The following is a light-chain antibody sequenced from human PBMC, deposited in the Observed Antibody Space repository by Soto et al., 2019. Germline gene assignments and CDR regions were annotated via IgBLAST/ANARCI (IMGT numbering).Light chain of an antibody. V-gene: IGLV2-14*03. J-gene: IGLJ1*01. Sequence: QSVLTQPASVSGSPGQSITISCTGISADVSTSNFVSWYQHHPGKGPRLILYDFTHRPSGISDRFSGSKSGDTASLTISGLRAEDEADYYCASYRSGTYVFGTGTKVTVL. CDR2: DFT. CDR1: SADVSTSNF. CDR3: ASYRSGTYV.